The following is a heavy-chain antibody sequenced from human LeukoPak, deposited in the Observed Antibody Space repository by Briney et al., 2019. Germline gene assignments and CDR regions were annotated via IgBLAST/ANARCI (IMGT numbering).Heavy chain of an antibody. J-gene: IGHJ4*02. CDR1: GFTFSSYG. Sequence: PGGSLRLSCAASGFTFSSYGMNWARQAPGKGLEWVAVISYDGSNKYYADSVKGRFTISRDNSKNTLFVQMSSLRAEDTAVYYCARGEYYSDTSSYFDYWGQGTLVTVSS. V-gene: IGHV3-30*03. D-gene: IGHD3-22*01. CDR3: ARGEYYSDTSSYFDY. CDR2: ISYDGSNK.